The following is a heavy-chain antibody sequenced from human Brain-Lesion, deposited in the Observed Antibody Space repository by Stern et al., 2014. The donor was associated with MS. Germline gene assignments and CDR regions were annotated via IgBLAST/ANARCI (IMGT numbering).Heavy chain of an antibody. D-gene: IGHD2-2*01. J-gene: IGHJ4*02. CDR3: ARAVRNQLLSEY. CDR1: GYTFSSYD. CDR2: VNPYSGNT. Sequence: VQLVESGAEVKKPGASVKVSCKASGYTFSSYDMTWVRQASGQGLEWMGWVNPYSGNTGYAQKFKGRVSMTSDPSISTVYMELTSLTSDDTAVYFCARAVRNQLLSEYWGQGTLVTVSS. V-gene: IGHV1-8*01.